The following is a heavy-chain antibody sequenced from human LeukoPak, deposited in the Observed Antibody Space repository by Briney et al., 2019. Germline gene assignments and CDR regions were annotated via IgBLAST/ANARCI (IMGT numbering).Heavy chain of an antibody. CDR3: ARDVYTNSRYSRFDY. D-gene: IGHD2-8*01. CDR2: NWANGNE. V-gene: IGHV3-33*01. J-gene: IGHJ4*02. CDR1: GFTFSYYG. Sequence: GGSLRLSCATSGFTFSYYGMHWVRQAPGKGLEWVAGNWANGNEYYAESVKGRFAISRDNSKNTLYLQMNSLRAEDTAVYYCARDVYTNSRYSRFDYWGQGTLVTVSS.